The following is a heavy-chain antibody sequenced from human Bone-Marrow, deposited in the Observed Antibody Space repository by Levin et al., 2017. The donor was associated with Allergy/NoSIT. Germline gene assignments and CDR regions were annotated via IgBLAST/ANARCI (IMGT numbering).Heavy chain of an antibody. J-gene: IGHJ4*02. CDR1: GYTFTDYF. CDR3: ARGGTSSKDY. CDR2: IDPTRGDT. D-gene: IGHD6-13*01. V-gene: IGHV1-2*02. Sequence: ASVKVSCTVSGYTFTDYFIHWVRQPPGQGLEWIGWIDPTRGDTKFAEKFHARVVLTRNSSISTAYMELGRLRSDDTAVYCCARGGTSSKDYWGQGTLVTVSS.